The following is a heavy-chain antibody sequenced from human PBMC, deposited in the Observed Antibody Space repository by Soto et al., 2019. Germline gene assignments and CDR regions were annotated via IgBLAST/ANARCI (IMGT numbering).Heavy chain of an antibody. CDR3: ANGWGRDYVWGSYRINYNSDFDY. D-gene: IGHD3-16*02. Sequence: QVQLVESGGGVVQPGRSLRLSCAASGFTFSSYGMHWVRQAPGKGRERVAVISYDGSNKYYADSVKGRFTISRDNSKNTLYLQMNSLRAEDTAVYYCANGWGRDYVWGSYRINYNSDFDYWGQGTLVTVSS. CDR1: GFTFSSYG. V-gene: IGHV3-30*18. CDR2: ISYDGSNK. J-gene: IGHJ4*02.